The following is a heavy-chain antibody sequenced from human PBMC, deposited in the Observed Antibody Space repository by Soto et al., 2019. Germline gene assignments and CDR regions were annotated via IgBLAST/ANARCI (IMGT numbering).Heavy chain of an antibody. J-gene: IGHJ6*02. CDR1: GFTFSSYS. CDR3: AKDTVRDNYFYYGMDV. CDR2: ISYEGSNK. V-gene: IGHV3-30*18. D-gene: IGHD3-10*02. Sequence: GGSLRLSCAASGFTFSSYSMHWVRQTPGKGLEWVAIISYEGSNKDYGDSVKGRFTISRDNSKNTLYLQMNSLRAEDTAVYYCAKDTVRDNYFYYGMDVWGQGTTVTVSS.